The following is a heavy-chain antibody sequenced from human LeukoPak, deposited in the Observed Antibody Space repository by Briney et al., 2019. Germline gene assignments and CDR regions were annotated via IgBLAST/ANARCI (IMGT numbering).Heavy chain of an antibody. J-gene: IGHJ4*02. CDR2: IIPIFGTA. V-gene: IGHV1-69*05. CDR3: ARAEPSGYSYGPPDY. Sequence: SVKVSCKASGGTFGSYAISWVRQAPGQGLEWMGGIIPIFGTANYAQKFQGRVTITTDESTSTAYMELSSLRSEDTAVYYCARAEPSGYSYGPPDYWGQGTLVTVSS. CDR1: GGTFGSYA. D-gene: IGHD5-18*01.